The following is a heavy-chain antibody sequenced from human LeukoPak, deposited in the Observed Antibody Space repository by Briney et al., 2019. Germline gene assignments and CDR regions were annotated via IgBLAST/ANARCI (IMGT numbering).Heavy chain of an antibody. CDR2: INPNSGGT. CDR3: ARGLVPGFLDY. J-gene: IGHJ4*02. Sequence: ASVKVSCKASGYTFTAGYYMHWVRQAPGQGLEWMGWINPNSGGTNYAQEFQGRVTMTRDTSISTAYMELSRLRSGDTAVYYCARGLVPGFLDYWGQGTPVTVSS. D-gene: IGHD5-12*01. CDR1: GYTFTAGYY. V-gene: IGHV1-2*02.